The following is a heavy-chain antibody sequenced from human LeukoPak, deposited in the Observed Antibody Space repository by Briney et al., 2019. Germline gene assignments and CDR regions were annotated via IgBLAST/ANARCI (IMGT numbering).Heavy chain of an antibody. Sequence: GRSLRLSCAASGFTFSSYWMHWVRQAPGKGLVWVSRINSDGSSTSYADSVKGRFTISRDNAKNTLYLQMNSLRAEDTAVYYCARDGDGYNDFDYWGQGTLVTVSS. D-gene: IGHD5-24*01. J-gene: IGHJ4*02. CDR3: ARDGDGYNDFDY. CDR1: GFTFSSYW. CDR2: INSDGSST. V-gene: IGHV3-74*01.